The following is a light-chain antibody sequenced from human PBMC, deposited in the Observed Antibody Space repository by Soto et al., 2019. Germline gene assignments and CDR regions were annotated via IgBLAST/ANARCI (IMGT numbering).Light chain of an antibody. V-gene: IGKV3-20*01. Sequence: EIVLTQSPGTLSLSPGERATLSCRASQSVSSSYLAWYQQKPGQAPRLLIYGASSRATGIPDRFSGSGSGTDFTLTISRLEPEDFAVYYCQQYGGSPMHTFGQGIRLEIK. J-gene: IGKJ5*01. CDR3: QQYGGSPMHT. CDR2: GAS. CDR1: QSVSSSY.